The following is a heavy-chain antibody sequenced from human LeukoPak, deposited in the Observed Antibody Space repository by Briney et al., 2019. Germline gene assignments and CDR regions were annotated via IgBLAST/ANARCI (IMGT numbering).Heavy chain of an antibody. CDR1: GYTFTSNN. CDR2: MDPNSADT. V-gene: IGHV1-8*01. Sequence: ASVKVSCKASGYTFTSNNINWVRQAPGQGLEWMGWMDPNSADTAYAQKFQGRVAMTRDTSISTAYMELSSLRPEDTAVYYCARADTSGWFVDYWGQGTLVTVSS. J-gene: IGHJ4*02. D-gene: IGHD6-19*01. CDR3: ARADTSGWFVDY.